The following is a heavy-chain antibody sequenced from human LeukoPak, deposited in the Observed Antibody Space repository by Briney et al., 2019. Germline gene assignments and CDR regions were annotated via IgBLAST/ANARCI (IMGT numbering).Heavy chain of an antibody. D-gene: IGHD3-10*01. CDR3: AKVHYGSGSYYNGAFDI. CDR2: ISWNSGSI. Sequence: PGRSLRLSCAASGFTFHDYAMHWVRQAPGKGLEWVSGISWNSGSIGYADSVKGRFTISRDNAKNSLYLQMNSLSAEDMALYYCAKVHYGSGSYYNGAFDIWGQGTMVTVSS. V-gene: IGHV3-9*03. J-gene: IGHJ3*02. CDR1: GFTFHDYA.